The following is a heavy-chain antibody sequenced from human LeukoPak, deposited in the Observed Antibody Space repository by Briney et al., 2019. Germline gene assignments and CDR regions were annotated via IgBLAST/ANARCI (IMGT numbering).Heavy chain of an antibody. CDR2: IKQDGSEK. V-gene: IGHV3-7*01. CDR1: GFTFSSYW. J-gene: IGHJ6*03. D-gene: IGHD6-19*01. Sequence: GGSLRLSCAASGFTFSSYWVSWVRQAPGKGLEWVANIKQDGSEKYYVDSVKGRFTISRDNAKNSLYLQMNSLGAEDTAVYYCARDHRGSGWLYYCYYYMDVWGKGTTVTVSS. CDR3: ARDHRGSGWLYYCYYYMDV.